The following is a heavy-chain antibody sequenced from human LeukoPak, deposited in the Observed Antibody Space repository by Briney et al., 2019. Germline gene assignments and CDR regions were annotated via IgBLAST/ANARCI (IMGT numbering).Heavy chain of an antibody. D-gene: IGHD2-2*01. J-gene: IGHJ6*04. Sequence: PGRSLRLSCAASGFTFSSYAMHWVRQAPGKGLEWVAVISYDGSNKYYADSVKGRFTISRDNSKNTLYLQMNSLRAEDTAVYYCARESCSSTSCYYYYYHGMDVWGKGTTVTVSS. CDR2: ISYDGSNK. CDR1: GFTFSSYA. V-gene: IGHV3-30*04. CDR3: ARESCSSTSCYYYYYHGMDV.